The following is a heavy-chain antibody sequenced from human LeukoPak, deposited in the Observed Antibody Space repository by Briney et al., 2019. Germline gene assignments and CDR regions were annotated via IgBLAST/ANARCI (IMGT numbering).Heavy chain of an antibody. CDR1: GYIFTDYY. D-gene: IGHD3-10*01. CDR2: INPNSGGT. J-gene: IGHJ5*02. V-gene: IGHV1-2*06. Sequence: ASVKASCKASGYIFTDYYMHWVRQAPGQELGWMGRINPNSGGTNYAQKFQGRVTMTRDTSISTAYMELSRLRSDDTAVYYCARGGPSFGSKYNWFDPWGQGTLVTVSS. CDR3: ARGGPSFGSKYNWFDP.